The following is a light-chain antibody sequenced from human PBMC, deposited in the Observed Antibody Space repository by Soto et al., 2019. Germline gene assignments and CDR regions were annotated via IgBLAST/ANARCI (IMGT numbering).Light chain of an antibody. J-gene: IGKJ1*01. CDR2: GAS. CDR1: QSVSGN. CDR3: QQYNNWPPWT. Sequence: EIVMTQSPATLSVSPGERATLSCRASQSVSGNLAWYQQKPGQAPRLLIYGASTRATGIPARFSDSGSGTEFTLTISILQSEDFAVYYCQQYNNWPPWTFGQGTKVEIK. V-gene: IGKV3-15*01.